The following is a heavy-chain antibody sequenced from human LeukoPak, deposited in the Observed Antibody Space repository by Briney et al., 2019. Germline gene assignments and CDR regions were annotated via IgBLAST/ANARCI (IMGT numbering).Heavy chain of an antibody. CDR1: GFIFSRFW. CDR2: IKGDGSKT. J-gene: IGHJ4*02. D-gene: IGHD3-16*02. V-gene: IGHV3-7*01. Sequence: GGSQRLSCAASGFIFSRFWMGWVRQAPGKGLEWVANIKGDGSKTLYVHSVKGRFTISRDHAKNSLYLQMSSQRAADTAVYRCARSDKDGDYVDYWGQGTLVTVSS. CDR3: ARSDKDGDYVDY.